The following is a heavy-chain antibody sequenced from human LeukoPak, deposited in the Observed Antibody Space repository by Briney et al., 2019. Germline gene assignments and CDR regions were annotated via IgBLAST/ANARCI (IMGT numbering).Heavy chain of an antibody. CDR2: INRSGST. V-gene: IGHV4-34*01. CDR3: ARRTPNYYDSSGYDY. CDR1: GGSFSGYY. J-gene: IGHJ4*02. D-gene: IGHD3-22*01. Sequence: SETLSLTCAVYGGSFSGYYWSWIRQPPGKGLEWIGEINRSGSTYYNPSLKSRVTISVDTSKNQFSLKLSSVTAADTAVYYCARRTPNYYDSSGYDYWGQGTLVTVSS.